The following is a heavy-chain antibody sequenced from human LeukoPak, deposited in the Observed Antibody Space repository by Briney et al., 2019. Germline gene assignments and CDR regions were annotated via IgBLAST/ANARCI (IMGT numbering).Heavy chain of an antibody. V-gene: IGHV4-34*01. CDR1: GGSFSGYY. CDR3: ARLVAAAGTN. J-gene: IGHJ4*02. D-gene: IGHD6-13*01. CDR2: ITHSGNT. Sequence: PSETLSLTCAVYGGSFSGYYWTWIRQPPGKGLEWIGEITHSGNTTYYPSLKSRVTISVDTSKNQFSLKLSSVTAADTAVYYCARLVAAAGTNWGQGTLVTVSS.